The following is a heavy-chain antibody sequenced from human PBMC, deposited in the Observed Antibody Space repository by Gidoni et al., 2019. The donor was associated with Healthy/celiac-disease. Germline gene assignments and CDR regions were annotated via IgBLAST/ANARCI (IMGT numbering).Heavy chain of an antibody. V-gene: IGHV3-9*01. J-gene: IGHJ4*02. CDR3: AKGLGYCSSTSCYFDY. CDR1: GFTFDDYA. CDR2: ISWNSGSI. D-gene: IGHD2-2*01. Sequence: EVQLVESGGGLVQPGRSLRLSCAASGFTFDDYAMHWVRQAPGKGLEWVSGISWNSGSIGYADSVKGRFTIPRENAKNSLYLQMNSLRAEDTALYYCAKGLGYCSSTSCYFDYWGQGTLVTVSS.